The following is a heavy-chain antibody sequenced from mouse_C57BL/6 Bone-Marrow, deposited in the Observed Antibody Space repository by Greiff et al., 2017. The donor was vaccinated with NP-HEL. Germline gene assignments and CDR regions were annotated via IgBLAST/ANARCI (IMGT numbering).Heavy chain of an antibody. Sequence: QVQLQQSGAELVKPGASVKLSCKASGYTFTEYTIHWVKQRSGQGLEWIGWFYPGSGSLTYNEKFKDKATLTADKSSSTVYMELSRLTSEESAGYFCARHSLFIGYFDYWGQGTTLTVSS. CDR1: GYTFTEYT. D-gene: IGHD1-1*01. V-gene: IGHV1-62-2*01. CDR2: FYPGSGSL. CDR3: ARHSLFIGYFDY. J-gene: IGHJ2*01.